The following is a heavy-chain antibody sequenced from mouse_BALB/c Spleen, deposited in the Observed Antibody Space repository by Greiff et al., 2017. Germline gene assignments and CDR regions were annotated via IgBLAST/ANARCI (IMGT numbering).Heavy chain of an antibody. D-gene: IGHD2-14*01. CDR2: IYPGDGDT. Sequence: VQLQQSGAELVRPGSSVKISCKASGYAFSSYWMNWVKQRPGQGLEWIGQIYPGDGDTNYNGKFKGKATLTADKSSSTAYMPLSSLTSEDSAVYFCASYYRSLYYFDYWGQGTTLTVSS. J-gene: IGHJ2*01. CDR1: GYAFSSYW. CDR3: ASYYRSLYYFDY. V-gene: IGHV1-80*01.